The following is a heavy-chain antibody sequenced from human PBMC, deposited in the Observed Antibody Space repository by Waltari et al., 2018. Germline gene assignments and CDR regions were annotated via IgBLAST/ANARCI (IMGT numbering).Heavy chain of an antibody. J-gene: IGHJ4*02. Sequence: EVQLMDSGGGLVRPGGSLRLSLAASGFPFSAYAMNWVRQAPGKGLEWVSSINGVSSHLYYADSVRGRFTISRDNAKNSLFLHMNSLRVEDTAVYYCGRGYCTAGDCYWDSGYWGQGILVTVSS. D-gene: IGHD2-8*02. CDR2: INGVSSHL. CDR3: GRGYCTAGDCYWDSGY. V-gene: IGHV3-21*02. CDR1: GFPFSAYA.